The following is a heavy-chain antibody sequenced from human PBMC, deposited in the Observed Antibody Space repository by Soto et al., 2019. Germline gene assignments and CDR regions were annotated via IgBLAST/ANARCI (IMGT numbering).Heavy chain of an antibody. J-gene: IGHJ6*02. V-gene: IGHV5-51*01. Sequence: PGESLKISCKGSGYSFTSYWIGWVRQMPGKGLEWMGIIYPGDSNIKYSPSLQGQVTISADKSISTAYLQWSSLKASDTAMYYCARTAAAGKYYYGVAVWGQGTTVPVSS. CDR3: ARTAAAGKYYYGVAV. CDR1: GYSFTSYW. D-gene: IGHD6-13*01. CDR2: IYPGDSNI.